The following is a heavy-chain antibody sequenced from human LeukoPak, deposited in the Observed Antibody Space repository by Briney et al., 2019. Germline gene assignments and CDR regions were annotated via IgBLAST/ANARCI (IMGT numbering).Heavy chain of an antibody. J-gene: IGHJ6*03. CDR2: ISAYNGNT. V-gene: IGHV1-18*01. Sequence: ASVKVSCKASGYTFTSYGISWVRQAPGQGLEWMGWISAYNGNTNYAQKLQGRVTMTTDTSTSTAYMELRSLRSDDTAVYYCARDQRSSYVYYYYYCMDVWGKGTTVTVSS. D-gene: IGHD6-13*01. CDR1: GYTFTSYG. CDR3: ARDQRSSYVYYYYYCMDV.